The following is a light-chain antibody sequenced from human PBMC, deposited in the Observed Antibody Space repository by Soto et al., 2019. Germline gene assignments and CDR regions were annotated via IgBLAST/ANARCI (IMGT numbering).Light chain of an antibody. Sequence: QSALTQPPSASGSLGQSVTISCTGTSSDVGGYNYVSWHQQHPGKAPKVMIYEVTKRPPGVPDHSSGSKSANTASLTVSGLQAEDEADYYCSSFSGGGNPVLLGGGTQLTVL. V-gene: IGLV2-8*01. CDR3: SSFSGGGNPVL. J-gene: IGLJ2*01. CDR2: EVT. CDR1: SSDVGGYNY.